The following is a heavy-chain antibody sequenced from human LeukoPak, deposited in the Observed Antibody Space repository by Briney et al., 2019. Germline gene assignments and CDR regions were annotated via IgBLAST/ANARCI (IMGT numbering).Heavy chain of an antibody. V-gene: IGHV1-18*01. D-gene: IGHD2-2*01. CDR1: GYTFTSYG. Sequence: GASVKVSCKASGYTFTSYGISWVRQAPGQGLEWMGWISAYNGNTNYAQKLQGRVTMTTDTSTSTAYMELRSLRSDDTAVYYCATLPVVPAARSLYYYYYYMDVWGKGTTVTVSS. CDR3: ATLPVVPAARSLYYYYYYMDV. CDR2: ISAYNGNT. J-gene: IGHJ6*03.